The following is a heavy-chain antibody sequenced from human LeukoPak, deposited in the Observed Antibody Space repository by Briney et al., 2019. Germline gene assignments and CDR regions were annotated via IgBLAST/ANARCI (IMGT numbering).Heavy chain of an antibody. J-gene: IGHJ6*03. Sequence: SETLSLTCTVSGGSISSSSYYWGWIRQPPGKGLEWIGSIYYSGSTYYNPSLKSRVTMSVDTSKNQFSLKLSSVTAADTAVYYCARECVVGATNYYYYYYMDVRGKGTTVTISS. CDR3: ARECVVGATNYYYYYYMDV. CDR1: GGSISSSSYY. CDR2: IYYSGST. V-gene: IGHV4-39*07. D-gene: IGHD1-26*01.